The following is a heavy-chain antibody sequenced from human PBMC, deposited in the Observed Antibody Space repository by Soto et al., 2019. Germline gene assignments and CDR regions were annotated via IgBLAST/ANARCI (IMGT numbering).Heavy chain of an antibody. CDR3: ASFFIVVVPGAENNGLDP. J-gene: IGHJ5*02. D-gene: IGHD2-2*01. Sequence: PSETLSLTCAVYGGSFSCYYWSWIRQPPGKGLEWIGEINHSGSTNYNPTLKSRVTISVDTSKNQFSLKLSSVTAADTAVYYFASFFIVVVPGAENNGLDPWGKGTLVTVPS. CDR2: INHSGST. V-gene: IGHV4-34*01. CDR1: GGSFSCYY.